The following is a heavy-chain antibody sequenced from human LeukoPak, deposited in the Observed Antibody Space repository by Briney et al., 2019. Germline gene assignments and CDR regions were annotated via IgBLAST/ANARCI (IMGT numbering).Heavy chain of an antibody. V-gene: IGHV4-39*01. CDR2: IYYSGST. CDR1: GDSISSSSYY. CDR3: ARLVSDI. Sequence: SETLSLTCTVSGDSISSSSYYWDWIRQPPGKGLEWIGSIYYSGSTYYNPSLKTRVTISVDTSKNQFSLNLSSVTAADTAVYCCARLVSDIWGQGTMVTVSS. J-gene: IGHJ3*02.